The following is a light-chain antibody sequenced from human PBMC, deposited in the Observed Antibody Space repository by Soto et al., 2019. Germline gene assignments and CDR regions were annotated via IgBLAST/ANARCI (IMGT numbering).Light chain of an antibody. CDR2: DVS. CDR1: QAVNSW. V-gene: IGKV1-12*01. Sequence: DNQLTQSPSSISASVGERVTITCRASQAVNSWLAWFQQKPGMAPKLVIYDVSSLQSGVPSRFSGSGSGTEFTLTISSLQPEDFATYYCQQSNNHPISFGQGTRLEI. CDR3: QQSNNHPIS. J-gene: IGKJ5*01.